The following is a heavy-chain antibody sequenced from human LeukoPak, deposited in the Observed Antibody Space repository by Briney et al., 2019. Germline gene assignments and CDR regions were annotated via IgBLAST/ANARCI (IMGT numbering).Heavy chain of an antibody. D-gene: IGHD4-23*01. Sequence: PSETLSLTCTVSGGSISSYYWSWIRQTPGKGLEWIGYIYYSGSTNYNPSLKSRVTISVDTSKNQFSLKLSSVTAADTAVYYCARTTVVRYYYYGMDVWGQGTTVTVSS. CDR2: IYYSGST. J-gene: IGHJ6*02. V-gene: IGHV4-59*01. CDR1: GGSISSYY. CDR3: ARTTVVRYYYYGMDV.